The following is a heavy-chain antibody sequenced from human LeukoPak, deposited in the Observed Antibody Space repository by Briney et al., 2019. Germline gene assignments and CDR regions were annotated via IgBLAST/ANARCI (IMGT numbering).Heavy chain of an antibody. D-gene: IGHD5-18*01. V-gene: IGHV1-8*01. CDR3: ARLNTALYYYYGMDV. CDR2: MNPNSGNT. Sequence: GASAKVSCKASGYTFTSYDINWVRQATGQGLEWMGWMNPNSGNTGYAQKFQGRVTMTRNTSISTAYMELSSLRSEDTAVYYCARLNTALYYYYGMDVWGQGTTVTVSS. J-gene: IGHJ6*02. CDR1: GYTFTSYD.